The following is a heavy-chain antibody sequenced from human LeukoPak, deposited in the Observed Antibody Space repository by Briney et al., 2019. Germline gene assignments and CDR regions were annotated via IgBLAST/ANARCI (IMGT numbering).Heavy chain of an antibody. CDR3: ANWGGATMVRGVIIH. J-gene: IGHJ4*02. D-gene: IGHD3-10*01. Sequence: GGSLRLSCAASGFTFSSYGMHWVRQAPGKGLEWVAFIRYDGSNKYYADSVKGRFTISRDNSKNTLYLQMNSLRAEDTAVYYCANWGGATMVRGVIIHWGQGTLVTVSS. CDR2: IRYDGSNK. V-gene: IGHV3-30*02. CDR1: GFTFSSYG.